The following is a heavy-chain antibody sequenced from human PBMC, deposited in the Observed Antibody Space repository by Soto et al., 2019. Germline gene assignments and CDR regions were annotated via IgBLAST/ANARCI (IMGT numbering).Heavy chain of an antibody. V-gene: IGHV4-34*01. J-gene: IGHJ4*02. CDR1: GGSFSGYY. CDR3: ARGGGYSYGYAFDY. D-gene: IGHD5-18*01. CDR2: INHSGST. Sequence: SETLSLTCAVYGGSFSGYYWSWIRQPPGKGLEWIGEINHSGSTNYNPSLKSRVTISVDTSKNQFSLKLSSVTAADSAVYYCARGGGYSYGYAFDYWGQGTLVTVSS.